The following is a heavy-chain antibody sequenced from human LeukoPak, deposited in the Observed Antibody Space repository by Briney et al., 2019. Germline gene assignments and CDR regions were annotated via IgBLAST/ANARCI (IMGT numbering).Heavy chain of an antibody. Sequence: GRSLRLSCTASGFTFNDYAMHWVRQAPGKGLEWVSGIRWNSDSIGYGDSVRGRFTISRDNAKNSLYLQMNSLRVEDTALYYCVKDLGVTTAAIGCWGQGTLVTVSS. V-gene: IGHV3-9*01. D-gene: IGHD2-2*01. J-gene: IGHJ4*02. CDR1: GFTFNDYA. CDR3: VKDLGVTTAAIGC. CDR2: IRWNSDSI.